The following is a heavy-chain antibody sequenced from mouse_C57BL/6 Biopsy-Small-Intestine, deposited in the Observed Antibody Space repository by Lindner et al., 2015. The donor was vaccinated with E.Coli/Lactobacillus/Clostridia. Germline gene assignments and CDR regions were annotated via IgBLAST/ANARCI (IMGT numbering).Heavy chain of an antibody. V-gene: IGHV1-74*01. CDR3: AGVTADYYYGMDV. J-gene: IGHJ1*01. CDR1: GGTFSNYA. Sequence: SVKVXCKTSGGTFSNYAISWVRQAPGQGLEWMGRIIPILAIINYAQKFQGRVTITADKSTSTAYMELSSLRSEDTAMYYCAGVTADYYYGMDVWGQGTTVTVSS. CDR2: IIPILAI. D-gene: IGHD1-1*01.